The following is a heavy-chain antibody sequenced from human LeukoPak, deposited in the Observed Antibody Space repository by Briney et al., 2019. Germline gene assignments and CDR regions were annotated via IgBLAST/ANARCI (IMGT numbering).Heavy chain of an antibody. J-gene: IGHJ5*02. CDR1: GGSISSYY. D-gene: IGHD6-6*01. CDR2: IYYRVTS. CDR3: ARGPGQFVRTPPRGWFDP. V-gene: IGHV4-59*01. Sequence: PSETLSLTCTVSGGSISSYYWSWIRQPPGKGLEWIGYIYYRVTSDYNPSLKSRVTMSVDMSTRQISLKLSSVTAADTAVYYCARGPGQFVRTPPRGWFDPWGQGTLVTVSS.